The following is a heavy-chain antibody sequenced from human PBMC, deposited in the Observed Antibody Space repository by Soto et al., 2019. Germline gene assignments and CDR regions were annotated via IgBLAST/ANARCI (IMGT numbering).Heavy chain of an antibody. V-gene: IGHV4-59*08. CDR1: GGSISSYY. J-gene: IGHJ4*02. D-gene: IGHD6-13*01. CDR2: IYYSGST. CDR3: ARLYSLAAAGTYFDY. Sequence: SETLSLTCTVSGGSISSYYWSWIRQPPGKGLEWIGYIYYSGSTNYNPSLKSRVTISVDTSKNQFSLKLSSVTAADTAVYYCARLYSLAAAGTYFDYWGQGTLVTVSS.